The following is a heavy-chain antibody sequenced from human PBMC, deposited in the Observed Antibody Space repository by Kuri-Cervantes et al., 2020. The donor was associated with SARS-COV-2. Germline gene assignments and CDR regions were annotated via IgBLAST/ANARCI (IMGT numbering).Heavy chain of an antibody. D-gene: IGHD5-12*01. CDR2: IYYSGST. Sequence: LRLSCTVSGGSISSGGYYWSWIRQPPGKGLEWIGYIYYSGSTYYNPSLKSRVTISADTSKNQFSLKLSSVTAADTAVYYCARRSGYDLDFDYWGQGTLVTVSS. CDR1: GGSISSGGYY. CDR3: ARRSGYDLDFDY. J-gene: IGHJ4*02. V-gene: IGHV4-30-4*08.